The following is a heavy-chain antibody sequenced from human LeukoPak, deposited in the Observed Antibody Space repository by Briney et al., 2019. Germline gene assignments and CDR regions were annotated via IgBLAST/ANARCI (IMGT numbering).Heavy chain of an antibody. CDR2: ISAYNGNT. J-gene: IGHJ3*02. V-gene: IGHV1-18*04. CDR3: ARDPPDIVVVVAAGEAFDI. CDR1: GSTFTSYG. Sequence: ASVKVCCKASGSTFTSYGVSWVRQAPGQGLGWMGWISAYNGNTNYAPKLQGRVTMTTDTSTSTAYMELRSLRSDDTAVYYCARDPPDIVVVVAAGEAFDIWGQGTMVTVSS. D-gene: IGHD2-15*01.